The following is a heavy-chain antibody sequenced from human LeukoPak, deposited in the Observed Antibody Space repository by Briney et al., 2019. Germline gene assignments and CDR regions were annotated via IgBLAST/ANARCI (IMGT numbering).Heavy chain of an antibody. D-gene: IGHD1-7*01. CDR2: IDPSDSYT. J-gene: IGHJ4*02. CDR3: ARGRTLYNWNYFRTQDDYYFDY. Sequence: GESLQISCKGSGYSFTSYWISWVRQMPGKGLEWMGRIDPSDSYTNYSPSFQGHVTISADKSISTAYLQWSSLKASDTAMYYCARGRTLYNWNYFRTQDDYYFDYWGQGTLVTVSS. CDR1: GYSFTSYW. V-gene: IGHV5-10-1*01.